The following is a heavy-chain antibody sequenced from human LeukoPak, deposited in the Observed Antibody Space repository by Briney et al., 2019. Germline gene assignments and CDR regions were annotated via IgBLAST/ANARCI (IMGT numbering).Heavy chain of an antibody. Sequence: PSETLSLTCTVSGGSISSYYWSWIRQPAGKGLEWIGRIYTSGSTNYNPSLKSRVTMSVDTSKNQFSLKLSSVTAADTAVYYCAREVRDILTGYSQYYYYYYMDVWGKGTTVTISS. V-gene: IGHV4-4*07. CDR2: IYTSGST. D-gene: IGHD3-9*01. CDR3: AREVRDILTGYSQYYYYYYMDV. J-gene: IGHJ6*03. CDR1: GGSISSYY.